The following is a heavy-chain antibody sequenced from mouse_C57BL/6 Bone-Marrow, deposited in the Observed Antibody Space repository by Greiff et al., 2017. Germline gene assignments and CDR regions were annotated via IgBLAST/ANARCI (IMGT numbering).Heavy chain of an antibody. CDR1: GYTFTSYW. J-gene: IGHJ2*01. CDR3: ARDGYGVDFDY. CDR2: IYPVSGST. D-gene: IGHD2-3*01. Sequence: QVQLQQPGAELVKPGASVKMSCKASGYTFTSYWITWVKQRPGQGLEWIGDIYPVSGSTNYNEKFKSKATLTVDTSSSTAYMQLSSLTSADSAVYYCARDGYGVDFDYWGQGTTLTVSS. V-gene: IGHV1-55*01.